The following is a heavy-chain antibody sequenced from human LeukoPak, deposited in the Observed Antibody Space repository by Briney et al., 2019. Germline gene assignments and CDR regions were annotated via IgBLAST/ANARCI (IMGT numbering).Heavy chain of an antibody. CDR1: GGSFSGYY. J-gene: IGHJ4*02. Sequence: SETLSLTCAVYGGSFSGYYWSWIRQPPGKGLEWIGEINHSGSTNYNPSLKSRVTISVDTSKNQFSLKLSSVTAVDTAVYYCARVGRNYGYSYGYVGYYFDYWGQGTLVTVSS. CDR2: INHSGST. D-gene: IGHD5-18*01. V-gene: IGHV4-34*01. CDR3: ARVGRNYGYSYGYVGYYFDY.